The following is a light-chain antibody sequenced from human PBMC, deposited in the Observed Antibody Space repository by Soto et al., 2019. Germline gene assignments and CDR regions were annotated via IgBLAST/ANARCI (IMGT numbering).Light chain of an antibody. CDR3: QQSYSTT. V-gene: IGKV1-39*01. J-gene: IGKJ2*01. Sequence: DIQMTQSPSSLSASVGDRVTITCRASQSISSYLNWYQQKPGKAPKLLIYAASSLQSGVPSRFSGRGSGTDFTLTISSLQPGAFATYYCQQSYSTTFGQGTKLEIK. CDR2: AAS. CDR1: QSISSY.